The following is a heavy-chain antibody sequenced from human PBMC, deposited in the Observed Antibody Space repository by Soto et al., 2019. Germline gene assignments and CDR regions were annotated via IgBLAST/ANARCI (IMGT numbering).Heavy chain of an antibody. V-gene: IGHV1-8*01. J-gene: IGHJ4*02. D-gene: IGHD3-3*01. CDR3: VLLGVFDY. CDR2: SNSNSGNS. CDR1: GYSFTSYN. Sequence: ASVKVSCKASGYSFTSYNINWVRQAPGQGLEWVAGSNSNSGNSDHAQKFQGRLTVTRDPSISTAYMELSSLRSDDTAVYYCVLLGVFDYWGPGTLVVVSS.